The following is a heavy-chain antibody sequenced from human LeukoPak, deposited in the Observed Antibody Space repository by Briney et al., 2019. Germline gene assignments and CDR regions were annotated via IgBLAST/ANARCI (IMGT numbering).Heavy chain of an antibody. J-gene: IGHJ4*02. CDR3: ARGEAMANFDY. Sequence: SETLSLTCAVSGGSISSGGYSWSWMPQPPGKGLEWIGYIYHSGSTYYNPSLKSRVTISVDRSKNQFSLKLSSVTAADTAVYYCARGEAMANFDYWGQGTLVTVSS. D-gene: IGHD5-24*01. V-gene: IGHV4-30-2*01. CDR1: GGSISSGGYS. CDR2: IYHSGST.